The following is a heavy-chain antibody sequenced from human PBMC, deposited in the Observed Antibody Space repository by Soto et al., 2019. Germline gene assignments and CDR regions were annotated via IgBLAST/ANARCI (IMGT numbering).Heavy chain of an antibody. Sequence: QVQLQQWGAGLLEPSETLSLTCAVYGGSFSGYYWGWFRQPPGKGLEWIGEVKHSGNINYNPSLKTRLTVSVDTAKNQFSLKLSSMTAAYTAMYYCARGSHFNFSSGYADSFDVWGQGTMVTVSS. CDR3: ARGSHFNFSSGYADSFDV. V-gene: IGHV4-34*01. CDR1: GGSFSGYY. J-gene: IGHJ3*01. D-gene: IGHD3-3*01. CDR2: VKHSGNI.